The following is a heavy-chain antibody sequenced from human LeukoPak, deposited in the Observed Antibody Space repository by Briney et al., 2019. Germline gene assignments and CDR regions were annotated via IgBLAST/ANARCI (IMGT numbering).Heavy chain of an antibody. V-gene: IGHV5-51*01. CDR1: GYSFTSYW. CDR2: IYPGDSDT. J-gene: IGHJ4*02. CDR3: ARQRYDSSGYYYSRLDYYFDY. D-gene: IGHD3-22*01. Sequence: GESLKISCKGSGYSFTSYWIGWVRQMPGKGLEWMGIIYPGDSDTRYSPSFQGQVTISADKSISTAYLQWSSLKASDTAMYYCARQRYDSSGYYYSRLDYYFDYWGQGTLVTVSS.